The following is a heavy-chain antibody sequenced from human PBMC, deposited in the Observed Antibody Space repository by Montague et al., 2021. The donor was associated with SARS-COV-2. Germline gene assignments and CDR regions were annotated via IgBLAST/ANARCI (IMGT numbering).Heavy chain of an antibody. V-gene: IGHV4-31*03. CDR1: GGSISSGSYS. CDR2: IYYSGSA. D-gene: IGHD6-13*01. J-gene: IGHJ4*02. CDR3: ARVDAASGTPYCDY. Sequence: TLSLTCTVSGGSISSGSYSWSWSHQGPGKGLEWIGNIYYSGSAYYSPSLRSRATLSVDTSKNQFSLNLSSVTAADTAVYYCARVDAASGTPYCDYWGQGTLVTVSS.